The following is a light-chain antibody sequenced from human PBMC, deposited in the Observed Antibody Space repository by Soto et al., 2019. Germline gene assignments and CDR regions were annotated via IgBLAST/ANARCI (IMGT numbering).Light chain of an antibody. V-gene: IGKV4-1*01. CDR3: QQYESTPPT. CDR1: QSVLYSSNNKNY. Sequence: DIVMTQSPDSLAVSLGERVTINCKSSQSVLYSSNNKNYLAWYQQRPGQPTTLLIYWACTRESGVPDRFSGSGSGADFTRTITSLQAEDVAVYYFQQYESTPPTCGQGTKLEIK. J-gene: IGKJ2*01. CDR2: WAC.